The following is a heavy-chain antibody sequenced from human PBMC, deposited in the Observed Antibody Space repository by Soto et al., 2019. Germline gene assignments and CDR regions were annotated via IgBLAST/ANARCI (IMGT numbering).Heavy chain of an antibody. CDR2: INPNSGGT. CDR3: ARERANYYYYMDV. D-gene: IGHD5-12*01. CDR1: GYTFTGYY. Sequence: ASVKVSCTASGYTFTGYYMHWVRQAPGQGLEWMGWINPNSGGTNYAQKFQGWVTMTRDTSISTAYMELSRLRSDDTAVYYCARERANYYYYMDVWGKGTTVTVSS. V-gene: IGHV1-2*04. J-gene: IGHJ6*03.